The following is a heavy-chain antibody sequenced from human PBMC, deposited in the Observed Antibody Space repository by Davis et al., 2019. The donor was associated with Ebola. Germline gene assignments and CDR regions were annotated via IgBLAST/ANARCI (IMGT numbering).Heavy chain of an antibody. Sequence: GGSLRLSCKGSGYTFTSYWIAWVRQVPGKGLEWMGSIYPGDSETRYSPSLQGQATISVDKSISTAYLRWSSLKASDTATYYCTRRNDIFIGYQIERGFDYWGQGTLVTVSS. J-gene: IGHJ4*02. V-gene: IGHV5-51*01. CDR3: TRRNDIFIGYQIERGFDY. CDR1: GYTFTSYW. D-gene: IGHD3-9*01. CDR2: IYPGDSET.